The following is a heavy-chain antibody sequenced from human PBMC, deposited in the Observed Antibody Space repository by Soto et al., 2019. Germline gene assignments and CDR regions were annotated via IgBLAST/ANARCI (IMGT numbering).Heavy chain of an antibody. J-gene: IGHJ3*02. D-gene: IGHD3-9*01. CDR1: GYTLTELS. V-gene: IGHV1-24*01. Sequence: ASVKVSCKAPGYTLTELSMHWVRQAPGKGLEWMGGFDPEDGETIYAQKFQGRVTMTEDTSTDTAYMELSSLRSEDTAVYYCATRSYDILTGYSEMGPDAFDIWGQGTMVTVSS. CDR3: ATRSYDILTGYSEMGPDAFDI. CDR2: FDPEDGET.